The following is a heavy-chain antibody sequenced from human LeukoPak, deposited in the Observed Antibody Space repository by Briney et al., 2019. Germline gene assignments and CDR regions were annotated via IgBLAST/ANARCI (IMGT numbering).Heavy chain of an antibody. CDR2: IKQDGSKK. CDR3: ARDTDGDGYYYGMDV. D-gene: IGHD4-17*01. V-gene: IGHV3-7*01. Sequence: GGSLRLSCAASGFTFSSYWMSWVRQAPGKGLEWVANIKQDGSKKYYVDSVKGRFTISRDNAKNSLYLQMNSLRAEDTAVYYCARDTDGDGYYYGMDVWGQGTTVTVSS. J-gene: IGHJ6*02. CDR1: GFTFSSYW.